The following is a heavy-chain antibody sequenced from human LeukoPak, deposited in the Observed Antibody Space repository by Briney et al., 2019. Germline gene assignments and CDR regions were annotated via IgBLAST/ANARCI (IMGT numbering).Heavy chain of an antibody. CDR2: INPNSGGT. V-gene: IGHV1-2*06. CDR1: GYIFTDYY. CDR3: ARGIIIGGY. J-gene: IGHJ4*02. Sequence: ASVKVSCKASGYIFTDYYMHWVRQAPGQELGWMGRINPNSGGTNYAQKFQGRVTMTRDTSISTAYMELSRLRSDDTAVYYCARGIIIGGYWGQGTLVTVSS. D-gene: IGHD1-14*01.